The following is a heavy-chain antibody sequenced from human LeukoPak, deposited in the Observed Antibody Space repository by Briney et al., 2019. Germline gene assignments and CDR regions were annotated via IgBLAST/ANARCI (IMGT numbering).Heavy chain of an antibody. CDR2: ITPILGIA. Sequence: SVKVSCKASGGTFSSYAISWVRQAPGQGLEWMGRITPILGIANYAQKFQGRVTITADKSTSTAYMELSSLRSEDTAVYYCARGNVDSSGWSVGLYYFDYWGQGTLVTVSS. CDR1: GGTFSSYA. CDR3: ARGNVDSSGWSVGLYYFDY. D-gene: IGHD6-19*01. J-gene: IGHJ4*02. V-gene: IGHV1-69*04.